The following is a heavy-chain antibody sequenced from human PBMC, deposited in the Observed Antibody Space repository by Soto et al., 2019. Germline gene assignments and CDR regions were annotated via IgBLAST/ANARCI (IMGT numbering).Heavy chain of an antibody. CDR1: GFTFSTYE. J-gene: IGHJ4*02. D-gene: IGHD3-16*01. Sequence: PGGSLRLSCVASGFTFSTYEMNWVRQAPGKGLEWVAYISGSGTTIYYADSVTGRFTISRDNAKNSLYLQMNSLRVEDTAVYYCTRDLYSYDVWGQGTLVTVSS. CDR3: TRDLYSYDV. V-gene: IGHV3-48*03. CDR2: ISGSGTTI.